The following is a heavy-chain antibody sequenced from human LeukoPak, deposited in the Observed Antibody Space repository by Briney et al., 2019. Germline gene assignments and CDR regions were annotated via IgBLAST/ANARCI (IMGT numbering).Heavy chain of an antibody. CDR3: ARVGSIAAAGTPDY. CDR2: ISGSGSYT. D-gene: IGHD6-13*01. Sequence: PGGSLRLSCAASGFTFSDYYMTWICHAPGKGLERLSYISGSGSYTNYADSVKGRFTTSRDNAKNSPYLQMNSLRAEDTAVYYCARVGSIAAAGTPDYWGQGTLVTVSS. J-gene: IGHJ4*02. CDR1: GFTFSDYY. V-gene: IGHV3-11*06.